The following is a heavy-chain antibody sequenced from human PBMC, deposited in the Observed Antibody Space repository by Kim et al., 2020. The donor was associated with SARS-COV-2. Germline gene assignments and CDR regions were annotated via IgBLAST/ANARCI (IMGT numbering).Heavy chain of an antibody. Sequence: GGSLRLSCAASGFTFRNYAMSWVRQAPGKGLESVSAISGSGGSTYYADSVKGRFTISRDNSKNTLYLQMNSLRAEDTAVYYCAKAIAAAGYWVFDYWGQGTLVTVSS. CDR3: AKAIAAAGYWVFDY. J-gene: IGHJ4*02. CDR1: GFTFRNYA. CDR2: ISGSGGST. V-gene: IGHV3-23*01. D-gene: IGHD6-13*01.